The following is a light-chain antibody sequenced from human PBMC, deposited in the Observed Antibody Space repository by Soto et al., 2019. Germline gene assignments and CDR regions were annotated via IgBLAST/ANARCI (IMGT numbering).Light chain of an antibody. V-gene: IGKV1-39*01. CDR2: AAS. CDR3: HQLLSSLP. Sequence: IQKTQSLSYGSRVVRAGVSIISRASQGISSYLTWYQQKPGQAPKLLIYAASSWQSGVPARFSGSGSGTDFTLTISSLHPEDFASYSCHQLLSSLPFGQGTKVDIK. CDR1: QGISSY. J-gene: IGKJ1*01.